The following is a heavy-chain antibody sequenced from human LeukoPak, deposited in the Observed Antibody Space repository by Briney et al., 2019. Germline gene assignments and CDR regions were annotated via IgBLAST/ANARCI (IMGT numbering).Heavy chain of an antibody. D-gene: IGHD5-24*01. CDR1: GFTFSENW. CDR3: ARRFRD. Sequence: GGSLRLSCVASGFTFSENWMHWVRQAPGKGLEWVSYIKDDGSLKTYADSVKGRFTISRDNAKNSLYLQMNSLRVEDTAIYYCARRFRDWGQGTLVTVSS. CDR2: IKDDGSLK. V-gene: IGHV3-11*03. J-gene: IGHJ4*02.